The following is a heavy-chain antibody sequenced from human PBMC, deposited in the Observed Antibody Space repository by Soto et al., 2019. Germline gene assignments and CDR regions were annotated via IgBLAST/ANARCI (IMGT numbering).Heavy chain of an antibody. Sequence: EVQLVESGGGLVQPGGSLRLSCAASGFTFSSYDMHWVRQATGKGLEWVSAIGTAGDTYYPGSVKGRFTISRENAKNSLYIQMNSLRAGDTAVYYCARCVERPAACYCYYYYYMDVWGKGTTVTVSS. CDR2: IGTAGDT. V-gene: IGHV3-13*01. D-gene: IGHD2-2*01. J-gene: IGHJ6*03. CDR3: ARCVERPAACYCYYYYYMDV. CDR1: GFTFSSYD.